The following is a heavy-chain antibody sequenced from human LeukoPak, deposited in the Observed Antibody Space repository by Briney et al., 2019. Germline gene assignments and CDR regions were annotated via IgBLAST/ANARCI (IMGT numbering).Heavy chain of an antibody. D-gene: IGHD3-16*01. CDR1: GYSFTTYW. CDR2: IYPGDSDT. Sequence: GGSLKISCKGSGYSFTTYWIAWVRQMPGKGLEWLGIIYPGDSDTRYSPSLQGQVTISVDKSISTAYLQWSSLKASDTAMYYCARSMGPQGRFDYWGQGTLVTVSS. CDR3: ARSMGPQGRFDY. J-gene: IGHJ4*02. V-gene: IGHV5-51*01.